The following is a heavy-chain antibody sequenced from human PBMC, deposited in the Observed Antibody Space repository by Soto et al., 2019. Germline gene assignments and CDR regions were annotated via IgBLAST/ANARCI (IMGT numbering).Heavy chain of an antibody. CDR1: GDSVSSNSAA. CDR3: ARGWGYSSSWYPYYYYMDV. J-gene: IGHJ6*03. V-gene: IGHV6-1*01. D-gene: IGHD6-13*01. CDR2: TYYRSKWYN. Sequence: QVPLQQSGPGLVKPSQTLSLTCAISGDSVSSNSAAWNWIRQSPSRGLEWLGRTYYRSKWYNDYAVSVKSRITINPDTSKNQFSLQLNSVTPEDTAVYYCARGWGYSSSWYPYYYYMDVWGKGTTVTVSS.